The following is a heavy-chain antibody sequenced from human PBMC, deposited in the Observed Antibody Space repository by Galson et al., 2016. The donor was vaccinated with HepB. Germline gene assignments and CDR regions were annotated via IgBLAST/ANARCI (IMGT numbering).Heavy chain of an antibody. CDR3: AKDPYAVVSRPEYFQH. D-gene: IGHD2-2*01. CDR1: GFTFSSYG. J-gene: IGHJ1*01. Sequence: SLRLSCAASGFTFSSYGIHWVRQAPGKGLEWVAVISHDGNNKFYADSVKGRFTIFRDNSKNTLFLQLNSLRAEDTAVYYCAKDPYAVVSRPEYFQHWGQGTLVTVSS. V-gene: IGHV3-30*18. CDR2: ISHDGNNK.